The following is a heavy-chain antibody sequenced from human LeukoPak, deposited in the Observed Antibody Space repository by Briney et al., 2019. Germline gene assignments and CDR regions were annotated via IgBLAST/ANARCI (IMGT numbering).Heavy chain of an antibody. J-gene: IGHJ4*02. CDR2: ICPDGTVT. CDR3: VRDFRSADY. V-gene: IGHV3-74*01. CDR1: GFAFSNYC. Sequence: GGSLRLSCAASGFAFSNYCMHWVRQIPGKGLVWVSRICPDGTVTNYADSVKGRFTISRDNAKNMVFLQMNSLRADDTAVYYCVRDFRSADYWGQGILVTVSS.